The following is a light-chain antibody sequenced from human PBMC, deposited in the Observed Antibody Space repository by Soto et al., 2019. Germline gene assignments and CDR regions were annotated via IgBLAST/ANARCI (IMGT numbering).Light chain of an antibody. CDR2: WAS. Sequence: DIVMAQSPDSLAVSLGERATINCKSSQSVLYTSNNKNYLAWYQQKAGQPPKLLIYWASTRESGVPERFSGSGSGTDFTLTISSLQAEDVAVYYCQQYYTSPSFGPGTKVDSK. J-gene: IGKJ3*01. CDR3: QQYYTSPS. CDR1: QSVLYTSNNKNY. V-gene: IGKV4-1*01.